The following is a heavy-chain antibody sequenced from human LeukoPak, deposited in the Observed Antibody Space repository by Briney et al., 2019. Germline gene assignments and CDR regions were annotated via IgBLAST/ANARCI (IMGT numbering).Heavy chain of an antibody. J-gene: IGHJ6*02. D-gene: IGHD6-6*01. V-gene: IGHV4-59*01. CDR1: GGSISSYY. CDR2: IYYSGST. CDR3: ARDLYSSSPPNYYYGMDV. Sequence: SETLSLTCPVSGGSISSYYWSWIRQPPGKGLEWIGYIYYSGSTNYNPSLKSRVTISVDTSKNQFSLKLSSVTAADTAVYYCARDLYSSSPPNYYYGMDVWGQGTTVTVSS.